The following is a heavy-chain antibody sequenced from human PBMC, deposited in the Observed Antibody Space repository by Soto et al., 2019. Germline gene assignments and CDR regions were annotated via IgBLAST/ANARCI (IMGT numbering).Heavy chain of an antibody. CDR1: GGSISGSY. J-gene: IGHJ4*02. CDR3: ARSVAVPGAHIDY. D-gene: IGHD6-19*01. Sequence: LSLTCSVSGGSISGSYWSWIRQSPGKGLEWLGYVYYTGCTNYSPSLRSRVSISVDTSKNEFSLRLSSVTAADTAVYFCARSVAVPGAHIDYWGQGTQVTVSS. V-gene: IGHV4-59*01. CDR2: VYYTGCT.